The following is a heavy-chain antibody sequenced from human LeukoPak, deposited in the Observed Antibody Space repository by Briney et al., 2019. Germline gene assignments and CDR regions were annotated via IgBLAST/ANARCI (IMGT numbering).Heavy chain of an antibody. CDR1: GGSISSSNW. Sequence: NTSETLSLTCAVSGGSISSSNWWSWVRQPPGKGLEWIGEIYHSGSTNYNPSLKSRVTISVDTSKNQFSLNLISVTAADTAVYYCATGAGDFDHWGQGILVTVSS. J-gene: IGHJ4*02. CDR2: IYHSGST. V-gene: IGHV4-4*02. CDR3: ATGAGDFDH. D-gene: IGHD1-14*01.